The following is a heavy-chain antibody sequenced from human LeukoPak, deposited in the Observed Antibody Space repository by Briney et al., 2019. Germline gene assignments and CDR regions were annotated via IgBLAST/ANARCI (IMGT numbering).Heavy chain of an antibody. V-gene: IGHV4-59*08. CDR3: ARLGLEKAFDY. CDR2: IYYSGST. D-gene: IGHD3-3*01. J-gene: IGHJ4*02. Sequence: SETLSLTCTVSGGSISSYYWSWIRQPPGKGLEWIGYIYYSGSTNYNPSLKSRVTISVDTSKNLFSLKLSSVTAADTAVYYCARLGLEKAFDYWGQGTLVTVSS. CDR1: GGSISSYY.